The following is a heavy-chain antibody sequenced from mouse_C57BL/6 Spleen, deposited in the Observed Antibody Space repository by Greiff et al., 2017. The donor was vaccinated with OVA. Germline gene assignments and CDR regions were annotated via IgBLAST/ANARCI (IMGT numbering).Heavy chain of an antibody. Sequence: EVQLVESGGGLVKPGGSLKLSCAASGFTFSSYAMSWVRQTPEKRLEWVATISDGGSYTYYPDNVKGRFTISRDNAKNNLYLQMSHLKSEDTAMYYCARDGTVVATWYCDVWGTGTTVTVSS. J-gene: IGHJ1*03. D-gene: IGHD1-1*01. V-gene: IGHV5-4*01. CDR3: ARDGTVVATWYCDV. CDR1: GFTFSSYA. CDR2: ISDGGSYT.